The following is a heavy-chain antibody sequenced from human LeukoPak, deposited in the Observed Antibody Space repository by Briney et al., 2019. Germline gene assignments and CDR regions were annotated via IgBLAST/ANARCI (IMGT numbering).Heavy chain of an antibody. J-gene: IGHJ4*02. V-gene: IGHV4-39*07. CDR3: ARDKGYITMIVVDC. CDR2: MFYRGST. D-gene: IGHD3-22*01. Sequence: SETLSLTCTVSGGSINTHFYYWGWIRQTPGKGLEWIGNMFYRGSTYYNPSLNSRVSMSLDTAKNQFSLKLSSVTAADTAVYYCARDKGYITMIVVDCWGQGTLVTVSS. CDR1: GGSINTHFYY.